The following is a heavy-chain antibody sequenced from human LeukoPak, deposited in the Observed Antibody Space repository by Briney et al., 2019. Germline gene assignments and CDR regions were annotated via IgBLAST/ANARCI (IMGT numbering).Heavy chain of an antibody. Sequence: GGSLRLSCAASGFTVSSNYMSWVRQAPGKGLEWVSVIYSGGSTYYADSVKGRFTISRDNSQNTLYLQMGGLRAEDVAVYYCARESDGDYGNAFDIWGQGTMVTVSS. CDR2: IYSGGST. D-gene: IGHD4-17*01. CDR3: ARESDGDYGNAFDI. J-gene: IGHJ3*02. V-gene: IGHV3-66*01. CDR1: GFTVSSNY.